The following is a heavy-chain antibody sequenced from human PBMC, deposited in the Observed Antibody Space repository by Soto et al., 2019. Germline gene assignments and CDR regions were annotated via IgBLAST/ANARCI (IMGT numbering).Heavy chain of an antibody. CDR2: ISWDGGST. CDR3: AKDFSSGWPLDY. Sequence: GGSLRLSCAASGFTFDDYTMHWVRQAPGKGLEWVSLISWDGGSTYYADSVKGRFTISRDNSKNSLYLQMNSLRTEDTALYYSAKDFSSGWPLDYWGQGTLVTVSS. D-gene: IGHD6-19*01. J-gene: IGHJ4*02. V-gene: IGHV3-43*01. CDR1: GFTFDDYT.